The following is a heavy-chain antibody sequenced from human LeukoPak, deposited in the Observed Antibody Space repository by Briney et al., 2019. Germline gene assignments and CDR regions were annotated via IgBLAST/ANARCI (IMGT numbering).Heavy chain of an antibody. CDR2: INPSGGAT. Sequence: GASVKVSCKASGYTFTSYSIHWVRQAPGQGLEWMGIINPSGGATSYAQKFQGRVTMTRDTSTGTVYMELSSLRSEDTAMYYCARDPYSSWYYFDYWGQGTLVTVSS. J-gene: IGHJ4*02. D-gene: IGHD6-13*01. CDR1: GYTFTSYS. V-gene: IGHV1-46*01. CDR3: ARDPYSSWYYFDY.